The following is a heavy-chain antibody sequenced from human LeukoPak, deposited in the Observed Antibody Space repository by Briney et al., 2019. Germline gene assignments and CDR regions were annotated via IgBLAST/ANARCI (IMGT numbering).Heavy chain of an antibody. CDR1: GFTVNSNF. V-gene: IGHV3-53*01. CDR3: ARDGYGYNYMDV. CDR2: IYSGGTT. Sequence: PGGSLRLSCVASGFTVNSNFMSWVRQAPGKGLEWVSVIYSGGTTYYAASVKGRFTISRDNSKNTLYLQMNSLRAEDTAMYYCARDGYGYNYMDVWGKGTTVTVSS. D-gene: IGHD1-1*01. J-gene: IGHJ6*03.